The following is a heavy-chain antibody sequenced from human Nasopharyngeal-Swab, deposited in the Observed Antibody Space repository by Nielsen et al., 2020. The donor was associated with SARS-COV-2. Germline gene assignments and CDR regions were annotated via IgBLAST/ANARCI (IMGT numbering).Heavy chain of an antibody. V-gene: IGHV6-1*01. D-gene: IGHD1-26*01. CDR3: TRGFLREGFDS. CDR2: TYYSSKWNY. Sequence: QTPALTLAVSGDPVPNLTTGWNWIRLPPARGLEWLGRTYYSSKWNYDYALSVKSRMTVNPDTSKNQFYLELNSVTPEDTAVYYCTRGFLREGFDSWGQGTLVTVSS. CDR1: GDPVPNLTTG. J-gene: IGHJ4*02.